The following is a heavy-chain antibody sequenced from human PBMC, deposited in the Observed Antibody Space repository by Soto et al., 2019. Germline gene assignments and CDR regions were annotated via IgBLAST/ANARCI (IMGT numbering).Heavy chain of an antibody. CDR1: GYTFTSYA. Sequence: ASVKVSCKSSGYTFTSYAMHWVRQAPGQRLEWMGWINAGNGNTKYSQKFQGRVTITRDTSASTAYMELSSLRSEDTAVYYCARVARTFGGVIAPYYSDYWGKGTLVPVSS. CDR2: INAGNGNT. D-gene: IGHD3-16*02. J-gene: IGHJ4*02. CDR3: ARVARTFGGVIAPYYSDY. V-gene: IGHV1-3*01.